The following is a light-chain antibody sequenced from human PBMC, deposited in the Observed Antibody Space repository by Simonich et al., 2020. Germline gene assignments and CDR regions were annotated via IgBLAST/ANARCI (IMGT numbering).Light chain of an antibody. CDR3: QSADSSGTYEV. J-gene: IGLJ3*02. Sequence: SYELTQPPSVSVSPGQTARITCSGDALPKQYAYWYQQKPGQAPVLVIYKDSERPSGIPERFSGSRSGTTVTLTISGVQAEDEADYYCQSADSSGTYEVFGGGTKLTVL. V-gene: IGLV3-25*03. CDR1: ALPKQY. CDR2: KDS.